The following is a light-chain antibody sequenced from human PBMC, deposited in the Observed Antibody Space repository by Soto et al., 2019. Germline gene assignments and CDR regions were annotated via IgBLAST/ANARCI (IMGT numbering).Light chain of an antibody. J-gene: IGKJ1*01. CDR3: QQYTTYSPERT. CDR2: AAS. CDR1: QDIGND. V-gene: IGKV1-17*01. Sequence: TQMTQSPSSLSASVGDRVTITCRASQDIGNDLGWYQQKPVKAPNLLLYAASSVESGVPSRFSGSGSGTEFTLNISSLQPEDFATYYCQQYTTYSPERTFGQGTKVEIK.